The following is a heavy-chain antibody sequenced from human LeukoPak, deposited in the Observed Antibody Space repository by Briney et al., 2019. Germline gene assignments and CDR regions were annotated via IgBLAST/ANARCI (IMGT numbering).Heavy chain of an antibody. J-gene: IGHJ4*02. V-gene: IGHV4-30-2*01. CDR2: IYHGGST. Sequence: PSQTLSLTCAVSGGSISSGGYSWSWIRQPPGKGLEWIGYIYHGGSTYYNPSLKSRVTISVDRSKNQFSLKLSSVTAADTAVYYCAREHEVMGYFDYWGQGTLVTVSS. D-gene: IGHD3-16*01. CDR1: GGSISSGGYS. CDR3: AREHEVMGYFDY.